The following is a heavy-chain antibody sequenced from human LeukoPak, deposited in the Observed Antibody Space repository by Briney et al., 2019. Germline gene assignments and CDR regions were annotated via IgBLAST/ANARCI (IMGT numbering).Heavy chain of an antibody. CDR1: GYSFTSYA. V-gene: IGHV7-4-1*02. D-gene: IGHD4-17*01. CDR3: ARGEDYGVLTNAFDI. CDR2: ITTNTGNA. Sequence: ASVKVSCKASGYSFTSYAMNWVRQAPGQGLEWMGWITTNTGNATYAQGFTGRFVLSLDTSVSTAYLQISSLKAEDTAVYYCARGEDYGVLTNAFDIWGQGTMVTVSS. J-gene: IGHJ3*02.